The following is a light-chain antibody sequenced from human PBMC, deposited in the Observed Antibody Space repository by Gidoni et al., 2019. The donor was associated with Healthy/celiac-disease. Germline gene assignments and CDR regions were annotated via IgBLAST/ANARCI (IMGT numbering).Light chain of an antibody. CDR2: DDS. V-gene: IGLV3-21*02. Sequence: SYVLTHPPPASVAPGQTARITCGGNNSGSKSVHWYQQKPGQAPVLVVYDDSDRPSGIPERFSGSNSGNTATLTISRVEAGDEADYYCQVWDSSSDHHVFGTGTKVTVL. CDR3: QVWDSSSDHHV. J-gene: IGLJ1*01. CDR1: NSGSKS.